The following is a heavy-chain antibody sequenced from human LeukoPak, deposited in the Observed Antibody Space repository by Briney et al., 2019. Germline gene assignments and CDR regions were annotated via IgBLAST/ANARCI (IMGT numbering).Heavy chain of an antibody. CDR2: VSFDGNNK. CDR3: ANEAAAAQNRGSFFDY. D-gene: IGHD2/OR15-2a*01. Sequence: GRSLRLSCATSGFTFSAYGMHWVRQAPGKGLEWVAVVSFDGNNKYYADSVKGRFTISRDNSKTTLYLQMNSLRTEDTAVYYCANEAAAAQNRGSFFDYWGQGTLVTVSS. CDR1: GFTFSAYG. J-gene: IGHJ4*02. V-gene: IGHV3-30*18.